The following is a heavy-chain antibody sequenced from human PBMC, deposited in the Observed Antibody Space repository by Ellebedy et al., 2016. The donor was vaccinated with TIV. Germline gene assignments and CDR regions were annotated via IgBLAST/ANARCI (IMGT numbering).Heavy chain of an antibody. CDR1: GGSTTSGSYY. V-gene: IGHV4-39*01. Sequence: MPGGSLRLSCTVSGGSTTSGSYYWAWIRQPPGKGLEWVGNVYFIGSTNYNPSLKSRVTISVDTSKNQFSLKLTSVTAADTAVYYCVRHPTLGTLDYWGQGAQVTVSS. CDR2: VYFIGST. J-gene: IGHJ4*02. CDR3: VRHPTLGTLDY. D-gene: IGHD3-16*01.